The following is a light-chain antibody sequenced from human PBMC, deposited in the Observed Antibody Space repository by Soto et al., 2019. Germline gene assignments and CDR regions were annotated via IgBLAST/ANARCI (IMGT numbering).Light chain of an antibody. CDR1: RSVSSN. Sequence: EIVMTQSPATLSVSPGERATLSCRASRSVSSNLAWYQQKPGQAPRLLIYGASNRATGIPARFSGSGSGTEFTLTISSLRSEDCAVYYCQQYNKWPPYTFGQGTKLEIK. CDR2: GAS. J-gene: IGKJ2*01. V-gene: IGKV3-15*01. CDR3: QQYNKWPPYT.